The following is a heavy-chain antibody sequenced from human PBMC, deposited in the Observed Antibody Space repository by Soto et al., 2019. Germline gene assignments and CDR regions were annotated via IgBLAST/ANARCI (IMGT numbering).Heavy chain of an antibody. CDR1: GGSISSGGYS. CDR3: AAGGGLPRYY. V-gene: IGHV4-30-2*01. Sequence: SETLSLTCAVSGGSISSGGYSWSWIRQPPGKGLEWIGYIYHSGSTYYNPSLKSRVTISVDRSKNQFSLKLSPVTAADTAVYYCAAGGGLPRYYWGQGTLVTVSS. CDR2: IYHSGST. D-gene: IGHD5-12*01. J-gene: IGHJ4*02.